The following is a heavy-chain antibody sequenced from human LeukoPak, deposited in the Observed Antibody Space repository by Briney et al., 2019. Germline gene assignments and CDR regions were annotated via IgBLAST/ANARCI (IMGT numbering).Heavy chain of an antibody. D-gene: IGHD6-6*01. Sequence: ASVKVSCKASGYTSTNYYMHWVRQAPGQGLEWMGIINPSGGTTTYAQKFQGRVTMTRDTSTSTVYMDLSSLRSEDTAVCYCARVQDEGPYYYYMAVWGKGTTVTVSS. CDR3: ARVQDEGPYYYYMAV. J-gene: IGHJ6*03. CDR1: GYTSTNYY. V-gene: IGHV1-46*01. CDR2: INPSGGTT.